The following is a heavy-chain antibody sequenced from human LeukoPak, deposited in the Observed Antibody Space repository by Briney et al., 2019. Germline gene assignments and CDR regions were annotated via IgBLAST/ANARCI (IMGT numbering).Heavy chain of an antibody. Sequence: SETLSLTCTVSGGSISSYYWSWIRQPPGKGLEWIGYVYYSGSTNYNPSLKSRVTISVDTSKNQFSLKLSSVTAADTAVYYCAREFRNNFDYWSQGTLVTVSS. CDR3: AREFRNNFDY. CDR2: VYYSGST. D-gene: IGHD1-14*01. CDR1: GGSISSYY. V-gene: IGHV4-59*01. J-gene: IGHJ4*02.